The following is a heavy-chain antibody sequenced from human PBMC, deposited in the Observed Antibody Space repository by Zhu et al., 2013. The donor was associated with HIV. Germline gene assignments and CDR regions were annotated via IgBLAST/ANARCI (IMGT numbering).Heavy chain of an antibody. Sequence: QVQLVQSGAEVKKLGASVKVSCKASGYTFTSYGISWVRQAPGQGLEWMGWISAYNGNTDYTQKVQGRVTMTTDTPTSTAYLELRSLRSDDTAVYYCARDSTVRVAIGPITLHYGMDVWAKGPRSPSP. CDR2: ISAYNGNT. CDR1: GYTFTSYG. CDR3: ARDSTVRVAIGPITLHYGMDV. V-gene: IGHV1-18*01. D-gene: IGHD3-10*01. J-gene: IGHJ6*02.